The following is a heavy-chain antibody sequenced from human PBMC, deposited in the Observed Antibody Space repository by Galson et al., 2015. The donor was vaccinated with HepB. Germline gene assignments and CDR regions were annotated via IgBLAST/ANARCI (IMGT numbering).Heavy chain of an antibody. Sequence: SLRLSCAASGFTFRRYAMHWVRQAPGKGLEWGAVISYDGSHKHYADSVKGRFTISRENSKNTLYLQMNSLRADDTAVYYCARAHQYYYVSSGYYPHFDYWGQGTLVTVSS. CDR2: ISYDGSHK. J-gene: IGHJ4*02. CDR1: GFTFRRYA. D-gene: IGHD3-22*01. CDR3: ARAHQYYYVSSGYYPHFDY. V-gene: IGHV3-30-3*01.